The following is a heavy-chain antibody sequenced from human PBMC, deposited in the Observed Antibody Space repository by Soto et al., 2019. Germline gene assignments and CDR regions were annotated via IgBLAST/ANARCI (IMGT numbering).Heavy chain of an antibody. CDR2: ISAYNGNT. CDR3: ARDLLRFLEWSLQGHV. D-gene: IGHD3-3*01. Sequence: ALVRGACKTSGYTLTRYGVSWLRQTNGQGLEWMGWISAYNGNTNYAQKLQGRVTMTTDTSTSTAYMELRSLRSDDTAVYYCARDLLRFLEWSLQGHVWGQGTTVTVS. J-gene: IGHJ6*02. CDR1: GYTLTRYG. V-gene: IGHV1-18*01.